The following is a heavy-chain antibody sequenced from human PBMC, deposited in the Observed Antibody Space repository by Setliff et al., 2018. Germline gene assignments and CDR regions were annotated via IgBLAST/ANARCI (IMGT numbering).Heavy chain of an antibody. CDR1: DDSITSSNYS. Sequence: SETLSLTCTVSDDSITSSNYSLAWARQPPGKALEWIGNIFYIGRSHSNPSLKSRLTMSVDKTKNQFSLNLTSVTAADTAVYYCARTHSIIKIFGVVSLLYHMDVWGTGTTVTVSS. CDR3: ARTHSIIKIFGVVSLLYHMDV. CDR2: IFYIGRS. J-gene: IGHJ6*03. D-gene: IGHD3-3*01. V-gene: IGHV4-61*05.